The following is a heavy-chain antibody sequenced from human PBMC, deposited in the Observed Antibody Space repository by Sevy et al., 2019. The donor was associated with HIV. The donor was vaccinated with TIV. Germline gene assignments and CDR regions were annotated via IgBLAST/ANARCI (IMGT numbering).Heavy chain of an antibody. V-gene: IGHV3-7*02. J-gene: IGHJ4*02. D-gene: IGHD2-15*01. CDR2: INPDGSKI. Sequence: GGSLRLSCEASAINIRDYWMNWVRQAPGKGLEWVANINPDGSKIYYAESVKGRFTISRDSAKNSVFLQMTSLRAEDTVVYYCVRAIQLAASYWGQGMLVTVSS. CDR1: AINIRDYW. CDR3: VRAIQLAASY.